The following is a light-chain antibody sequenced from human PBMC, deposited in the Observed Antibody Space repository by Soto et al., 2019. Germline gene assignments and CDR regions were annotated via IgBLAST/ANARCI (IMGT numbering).Light chain of an antibody. Sequence: QSVLTQPASVSGSPGQSITISCTGTSSDVGGYNYVCWYQQHPGKAPKLVISDVSHRPSGVSDRFSGSKSGNTASLSISGLQAEDEADYYCSSYTSTSSYVFGTGTQLTVL. CDR2: DVS. J-gene: IGLJ1*01. CDR1: SSDVGGYNY. CDR3: SSYTSTSSYV. V-gene: IGLV2-14*01.